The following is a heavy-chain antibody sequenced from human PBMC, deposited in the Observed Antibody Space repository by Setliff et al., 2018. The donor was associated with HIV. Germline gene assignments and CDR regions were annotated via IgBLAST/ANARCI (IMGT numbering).Heavy chain of an antibody. CDR1: GGTMSGYY. Sequence: PSETLSLTCSVSGGTMSGYYWNWIRQPAGKGLEWIGRIYSSGSTNHNPSLKSRVTMSVDTSKNQFSLSLSSVTAADTAVYFCARDPGYTSGSTFHFDYWGQGTLGTAPQ. D-gene: IGHD5-18*01. V-gene: IGHV4-4*07. CDR2: IYSSGST. J-gene: IGHJ4*02. CDR3: ARDPGYTSGSTFHFDY.